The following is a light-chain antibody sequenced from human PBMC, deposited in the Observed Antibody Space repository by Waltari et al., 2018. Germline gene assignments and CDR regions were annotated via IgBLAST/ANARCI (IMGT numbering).Light chain of an antibody. CDR1: QSLLYTSNNTNY. Sequence: DVVMTQSPDSLAVSLGERATINCKSSQSLLYTSNNTNYLAWYQQKPGQPPKILIYWASIRESGVPDRFSGRGSGTDFTLTISGLQAEDVASYFCLQYLHTPRTFGQGTKVEIK. J-gene: IGKJ1*01. V-gene: IGKV4-1*01. CDR2: WAS. CDR3: LQYLHTPRT.